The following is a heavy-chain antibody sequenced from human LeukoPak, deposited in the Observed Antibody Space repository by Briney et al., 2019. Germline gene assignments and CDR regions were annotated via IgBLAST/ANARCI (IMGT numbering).Heavy chain of an antibody. CDR2: LYYSGST. CDR3: ARRLQHDYSIG. CDR1: GGSISSSSYY. V-gene: IGHV4-39*01. D-gene: IGHD4-11*01. Sequence: PSETLSLTCTVSGGSISSSSYYWGWIRQPPGKGLEWIGSLYYSGSTYYNPSLKSRVTISVDTSKNQFSLKLSSVTAAHTAVYYCARRLQHDYSIGWGQGTLVTVTS. J-gene: IGHJ4*02.